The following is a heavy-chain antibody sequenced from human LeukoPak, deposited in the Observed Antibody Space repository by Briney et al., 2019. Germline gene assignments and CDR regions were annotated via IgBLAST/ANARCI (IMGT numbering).Heavy chain of an antibody. V-gene: IGHV1-2*02. Sequence: ASVKVSCKASGYTFTGYYMHWVRQAPGQGLELRGWINPNSGGTNYAQKFQGRVTMTRDTSISTAYMELSRLRSDDTAVYYCARTITMIVVASFDYWGQGTLVTVSS. J-gene: IGHJ4*02. D-gene: IGHD3-22*01. CDR1: GYTFTGYY. CDR2: INPNSGGT. CDR3: ARTITMIVVASFDY.